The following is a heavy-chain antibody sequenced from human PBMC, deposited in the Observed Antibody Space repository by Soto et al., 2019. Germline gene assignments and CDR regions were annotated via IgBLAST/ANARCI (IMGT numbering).Heavy chain of an antibody. CDR3: AMEPYGDSQYFDY. V-gene: IGHV3-30*04. CDR1: GFTFNSLS. D-gene: IGHD2-21*02. CDR2: ISHDGRVT. J-gene: IGHJ4*02. Sequence: QVQLVESGGGMVQPGTSLRLSCAASGFTFNSLSLHWVRQRPDKGLAWVAVISHDGRVTFYADFVKGRFTVSRDNSKHTMCLQVNSLRAEDTAVYYCAMEPYGDSQYFDYWGQGTLVTVSS.